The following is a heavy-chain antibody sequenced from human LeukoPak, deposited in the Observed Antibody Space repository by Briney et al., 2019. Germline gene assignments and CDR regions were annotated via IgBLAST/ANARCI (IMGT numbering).Heavy chain of an antibody. D-gene: IGHD5-18*01. CDR3: ASGLRAVWIQLSGPDY. CDR1: GFSVSSNY. CDR2: IYSAGST. V-gene: IGHV3-53*01. J-gene: IGHJ4*02. Sequence: GGSLRLSCAASGFSVSSNYMCWVRQAPGKGLEWASLIYSAGSTYYADSVKGRFTISRDNSKNTLYLHMNNLRVEDTAVYYCASGLRAVWIQLSGPDYWGQGALVTVS.